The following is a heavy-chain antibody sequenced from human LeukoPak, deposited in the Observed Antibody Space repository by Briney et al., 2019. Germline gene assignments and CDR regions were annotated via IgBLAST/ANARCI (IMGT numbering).Heavy chain of an antibody. CDR3: ARHGGLYDY. D-gene: IGHD4-23*01. CDR1: GGSFSGYY. Sequence: SETLSLTCAVYGGSFSGYYWSWIRPPPGKGLEWIGEINHSGSTNYNPSLKSRVTISVDTSKNQFSLKVNSVTAADTAVYYCARHGGLYDYWGQGTLVTVSS. J-gene: IGHJ4*02. V-gene: IGHV4-34*01. CDR2: INHSGST.